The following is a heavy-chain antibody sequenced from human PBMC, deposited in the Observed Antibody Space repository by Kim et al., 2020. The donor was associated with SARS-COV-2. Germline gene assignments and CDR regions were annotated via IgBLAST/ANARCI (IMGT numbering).Heavy chain of an antibody. Sequence: SETLSLTCTVSGGSISSSSYYWGWIRQPPGKGLEWIGSIYYSGSTYYNPSLKSRVTISVDTSKNQFSLKLSPVTAADTAVYYCARTGVLRYFDWLINDYG. J-gene: IGHJ6*01. CDR1: GGSISSSSYY. V-gene: IGHV4-39*07. CDR3: ARTGVLRYFDWLINDYG. D-gene: IGHD3-9*01. CDR2: IYYSGST.